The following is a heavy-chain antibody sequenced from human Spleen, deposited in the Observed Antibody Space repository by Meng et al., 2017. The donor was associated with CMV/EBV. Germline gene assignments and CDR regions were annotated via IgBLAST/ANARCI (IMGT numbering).Heavy chain of an antibody. J-gene: IGHJ4*02. V-gene: IGHV3-11*04. Sequence: WAASGFTFSDSYMSWIRQAPGKGLGWVSYISSSGSTIYYADSVKGRFTISRDNAKNSLYLQMNSLRAEDTAVYYCARGGYDSSLSFDYWGQGTLVTVSS. D-gene: IGHD3-22*01. CDR3: ARGGYDSSLSFDY. CDR1: GFTFSDSY. CDR2: ISSSGSTI.